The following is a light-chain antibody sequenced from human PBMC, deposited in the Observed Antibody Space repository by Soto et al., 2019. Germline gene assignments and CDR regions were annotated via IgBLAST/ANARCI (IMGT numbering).Light chain of an antibody. CDR1: QSVSSSY. J-gene: IGKJ1*01. Sequence: EIVLTQSPGTLSLSPGERATLSCRASQSVSSSYLAWYQQKPGQAPKLLIDGASSRATGIPDRFSGSGSGTDFTVTISRLGAEDFAVYYCQQYCSSPSRTCGQGTRVEIK. CDR3: QQYCSSPSRT. CDR2: GAS. V-gene: IGKV3-20*01.